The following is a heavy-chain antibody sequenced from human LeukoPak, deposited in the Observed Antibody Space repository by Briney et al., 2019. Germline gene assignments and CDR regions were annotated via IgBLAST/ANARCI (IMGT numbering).Heavy chain of an antibody. J-gene: IGHJ4*02. CDR3: ARDKRYFDYFDY. CDR1: GGSISSYY. D-gene: IGHD3-9*01. V-gene: IGHV4-59*12. CDR2: IHYSGST. Sequence: SETLSLTCTVSGGSISSYYWSWVRQPPGKGLEWIGYIHYSGSTHYNPSLKSRVTISVDTSKNQFSLKLSSVTAADTAVYYCARDKRYFDYFDYWGQGTLVTVSS.